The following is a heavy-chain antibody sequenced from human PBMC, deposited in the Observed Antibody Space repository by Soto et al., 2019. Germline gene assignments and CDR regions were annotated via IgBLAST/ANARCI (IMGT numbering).Heavy chain of an antibody. CDR2: VYYTGST. CDR1: GGSISGSY. D-gene: IGHD6-19*01. CDR3: ARSVAVPGAHIDY. J-gene: IGHJ4*02. Sequence: QSLTCSVSGGSISGSYWSWIRQSPGKGLEWLGYVYYTGSTNYSPSLRSRVSISVDTSKNEFSLRLSSVTAADTAVYFCARSVAVPGAHIDYWGQGTQVTVSS. V-gene: IGHV4-59*01.